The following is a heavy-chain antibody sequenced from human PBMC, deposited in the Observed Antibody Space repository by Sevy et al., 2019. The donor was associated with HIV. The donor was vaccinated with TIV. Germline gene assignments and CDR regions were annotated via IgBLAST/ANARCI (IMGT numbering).Heavy chain of an antibody. J-gene: IGHJ4*02. Sequence: GGSLRLSCTASGFTFSNFGMHWVRQVPGKGLEWVTFIRYDGSDKYYAASVKGRFTNSRDDSKNTLYLQMDSLRAEDTAIYYCAKDLAGPGRRYFDYWGQGTLFTVSS. D-gene: IGHD6-13*01. CDR2: IRYDGSDK. CDR1: GFTFSNFG. V-gene: IGHV3-30*02. CDR3: AKDLAGPGRRYFDY.